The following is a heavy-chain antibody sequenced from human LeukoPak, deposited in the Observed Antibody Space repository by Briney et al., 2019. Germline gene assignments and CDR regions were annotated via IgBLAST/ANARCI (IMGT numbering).Heavy chain of an antibody. CDR2: ISSSSDYI. J-gene: IGHJ6*02. D-gene: IGHD2-15*01. CDR1: GFTFSSYS. Sequence: GGSLRLSCAASGFTFSSYSMNWVRQAPGKGLEWVSSISSSSDYIYYADSVQGRFTISRDNAKNSLYLQMNSLRAEDTAVYYCARDYSLTAMDVWGQGTTVTVSS. CDR3: ARDYSLTAMDV. V-gene: IGHV3-21*01.